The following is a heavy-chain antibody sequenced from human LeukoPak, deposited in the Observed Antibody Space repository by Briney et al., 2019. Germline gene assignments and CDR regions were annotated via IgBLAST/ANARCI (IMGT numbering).Heavy chain of an antibody. CDR3: AGHPLQDYVWGSYHYYFDY. D-gene: IGHD3-16*02. CDR1: GGSISSSSYY. Sequence: SETLSLTCTVSGGSISSSSYYWGWIRQPPGKGLEWIGSIYYSGSTFYNPSLKSRVTISVDTSKNQFSLKLSSVTAADTAVYYCAGHPLQDYVWGSYHYYFDYWGQGTLVTVSS. V-gene: IGHV4-39*01. CDR2: IYYSGST. J-gene: IGHJ4*02.